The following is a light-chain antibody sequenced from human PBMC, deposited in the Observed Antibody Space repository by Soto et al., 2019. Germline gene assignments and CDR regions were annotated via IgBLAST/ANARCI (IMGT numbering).Light chain of an antibody. CDR3: QQRSASPLT. J-gene: IGKJ1*01. CDR2: DAS. V-gene: IGKV3-11*01. Sequence: EIVLTKSPATLSLSPGERATLSCRASQSVSSYLAWYQQKPGQAPRLLIYDASNRATGIPARFSGSGSGTDFTLTISSLEPEDFAVYYCQQRSASPLTFGQGTKVEIK. CDR1: QSVSSY.